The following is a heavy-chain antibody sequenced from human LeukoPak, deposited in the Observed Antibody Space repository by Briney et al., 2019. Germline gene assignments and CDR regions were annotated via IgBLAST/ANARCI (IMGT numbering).Heavy chain of an antibody. CDR1: GGSFSVYY. Sequence: SETLSLTCAVYGGSFSVYYWSWIRQPPGKGLEWIGEINHSGSTNYNPSLKSRVTISVDTSKNQFSLKLSSVTAADTAVYYCARALWFGGWFDAFDIWGQGTMVTVSS. D-gene: IGHD3-10*01. J-gene: IGHJ3*02. V-gene: IGHV4-34*01. CDR2: INHSGST. CDR3: ARALWFGGWFDAFDI.